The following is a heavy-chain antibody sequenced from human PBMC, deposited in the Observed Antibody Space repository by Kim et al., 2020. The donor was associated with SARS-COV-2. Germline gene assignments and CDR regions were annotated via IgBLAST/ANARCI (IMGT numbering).Heavy chain of an antibody. Sequence: SVKVSCKASGGTFSSYAISWVRQAPGQGLEWMGGIIPIFGTANYAQKFQGRVTITADESTSTAYMELSSLRSEDTAVYYCAGGVSDYGDTRFDPWGQGTLVTVSS. V-gene: IGHV1-69*13. CDR1: GGTFSSYA. D-gene: IGHD4-17*01. J-gene: IGHJ5*02. CDR2: IIPIFGTA. CDR3: AGGVSDYGDTRFDP.